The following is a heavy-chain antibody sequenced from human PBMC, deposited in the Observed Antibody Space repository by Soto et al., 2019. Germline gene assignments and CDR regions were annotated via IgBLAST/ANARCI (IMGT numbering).Heavy chain of an antibody. D-gene: IGHD3-10*01. V-gene: IGHV1-8*01. Sequence: QVQLVQSGAEVKKPGASVKVSCKASGYSFISSDFNWVRQAPGQGLEWMGWMNPNSGNAGYAEKFQGRITMTRNTSISTAYMELRSLTSEDTVVYSYEQVGVVRAVLRWLDSWGQGTLVTVSS. J-gene: IGHJ5*01. CDR1: GYSFISSD. CDR2: MNPNSGNA. CDR3: EQVGVVRAVLRWLDS.